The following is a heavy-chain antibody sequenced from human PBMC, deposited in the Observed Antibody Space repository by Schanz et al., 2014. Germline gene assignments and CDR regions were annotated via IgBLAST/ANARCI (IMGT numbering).Heavy chain of an antibody. D-gene: IGHD3-10*01. Sequence: ESGGGLVQPGGSLRLSCAASEFTFSTDAMSWVRQAPGKGLEWVSAISGSGGSTYYADSVKGRFTISRDNSKNTLYLQMNSLRAEDTAVYYCAKGRFGELSAFDIWGQGTMVTVSS. CDR3: AKGRFGELSAFDI. J-gene: IGHJ3*02. CDR1: EFTFSTDA. CDR2: ISGSGGST. V-gene: IGHV3-23*01.